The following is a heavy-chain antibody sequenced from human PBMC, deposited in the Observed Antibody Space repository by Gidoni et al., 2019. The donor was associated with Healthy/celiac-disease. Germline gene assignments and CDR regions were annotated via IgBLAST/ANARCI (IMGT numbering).Heavy chain of an antibody. CDR2: IYHSGST. CDR1: GGSISSSNW. CDR3: ASLRIYSSGWYGYYFDY. J-gene: IGHJ4*02. D-gene: IGHD6-19*01. Sequence: VQLQESGPGLVKPSGTLSLTCAVSGGSISSSNWWSWVRQPPGKGLEWIGEIYHSGSTNYNPSLKSRVTISVDKSKNQFSLKLSSVTAADTAVYYCASLRIYSSGWYGYYFDYWGQGTLVTVSS. V-gene: IGHV4-4*02.